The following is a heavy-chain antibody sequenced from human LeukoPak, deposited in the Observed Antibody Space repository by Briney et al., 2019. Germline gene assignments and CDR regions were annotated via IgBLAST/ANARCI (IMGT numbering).Heavy chain of an antibody. D-gene: IGHD5-12*01. J-gene: IGHJ4*02. CDR1: GFTFSSYG. CDR3: ARGPSGYHNT. Sequence: GGTLRLSCVASGFTFSSYGMSWIRQAPGKGLEWVSAIRGSGGSTYYADSVKGRFTISRDNSKNTLYLQMNSLRAEDTAVYYCARGPSGYHNTGGQGTLVTVSS. V-gene: IGHV3-23*01. CDR2: IRGSGGST.